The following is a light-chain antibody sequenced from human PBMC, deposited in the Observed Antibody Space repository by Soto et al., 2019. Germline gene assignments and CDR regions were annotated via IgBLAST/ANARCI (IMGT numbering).Light chain of an antibody. V-gene: IGLV3-1*01. CDR2: QDS. Sequence: SYELTQPPSVSVSPGQTASITCSGHKLGNKYACWYQQKPGQSPGLVIYQDSKRPSGIPERFSGSNSGNTATLTISGTQAMDEADNYCQAWDNSTVVFGGGTKLTVL. CDR3: QAWDNSTVV. J-gene: IGLJ2*01. CDR1: KLGNKY.